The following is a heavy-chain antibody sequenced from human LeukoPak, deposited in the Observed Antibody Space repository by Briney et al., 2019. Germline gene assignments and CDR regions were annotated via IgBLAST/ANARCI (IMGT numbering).Heavy chain of an antibody. CDR1: GGSISSYY. D-gene: IGHD3-3*01. CDR2: IYYSGST. Sequence: LETLSLTCTVSGGSISSYYWSWIRQPPGKGLEWIWYIYYSGSTNYNPSLKSRVTISVDTSKNQFSLKLSSVTAADTAVYYCARGEYYDFWSGYYSPWAFDIWGQGTMVTVSS. J-gene: IGHJ3*02. CDR3: ARGEYYDFWSGYYSPWAFDI. V-gene: IGHV4-59*01.